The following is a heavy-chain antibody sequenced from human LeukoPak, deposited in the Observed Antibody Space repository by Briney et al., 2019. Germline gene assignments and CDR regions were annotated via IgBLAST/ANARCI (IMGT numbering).Heavy chain of an antibody. Sequence: GGSLRLSCAASGFTFNSYGMYWVRQAPGKGLEWVAIISYDGSNKDYGESVKGRFTISRDNSKNTVNLQMSSLRPEDTAVYYCVKEQYASSWYYFDSWGQGTLVTVSS. V-gene: IGHV3-30*18. CDR2: ISYDGSNK. D-gene: IGHD6-13*01. CDR3: VKEQYASSWYYFDS. J-gene: IGHJ4*02. CDR1: GFTFNSYG.